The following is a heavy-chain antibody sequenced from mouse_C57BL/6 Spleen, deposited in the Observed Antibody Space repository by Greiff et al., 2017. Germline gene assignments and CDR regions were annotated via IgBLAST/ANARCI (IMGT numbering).Heavy chain of an antibody. J-gene: IGHJ2*01. V-gene: IGHV1-55*01. Sequence: QVQLQQPGAELVKPGASVKMSCKASGYTFTSYWITWVKQRPGQGLEWIGDIYPGGGSTNYNEKFKSKATLTVDTSSSTAYMQLSSLTSEDSAVYYCARAGRTTVVATSGYFDYWGQGTTLTVSS. CDR3: ARAGRTTVVATSGYFDY. CDR2: IYPGGGST. D-gene: IGHD1-1*01. CDR1: GYTFTSYW.